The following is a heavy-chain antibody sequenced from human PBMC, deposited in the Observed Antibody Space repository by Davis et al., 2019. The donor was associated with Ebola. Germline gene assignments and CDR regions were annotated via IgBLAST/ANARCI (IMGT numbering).Heavy chain of an antibody. D-gene: IGHD1-26*01. Sequence: GGSLRLSCAASGFTFSSYAMHWVRQAPGKGLEWVALMWYDGSRQYYADSVKGRFTVSRDNSRNILYLQMNSLRAEDTAVYYCARDTWYSGDDNGGDWGQGTLVTVSS. CDR2: MWYDGSRQ. V-gene: IGHV3-33*08. CDR1: GFTFSSYA. J-gene: IGHJ4*02. CDR3: ARDTWYSGDDNGGD.